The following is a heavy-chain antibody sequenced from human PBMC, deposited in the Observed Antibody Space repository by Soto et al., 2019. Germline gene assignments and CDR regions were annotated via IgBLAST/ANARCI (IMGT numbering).Heavy chain of an antibody. J-gene: IGHJ6*03. D-gene: IGHD3-3*01. V-gene: IGHV3-21*01. CDR3: ARDGAFCSGAGCRDYYHYMDF. CDR2: ISGSTSYT. CDR1: GFSFSDYS. Sequence: EVQLVESGGGLVKPGGSLRLSCAASGFSFSDYSMNWVRQAPGKGLEWVSSISGSTSYTYYADSLQGRFTVSRHNAEKSLYLQMNSLRAEDTAVYYCARDGAFCSGAGCRDYYHYMDFLGTGTPVTVSS.